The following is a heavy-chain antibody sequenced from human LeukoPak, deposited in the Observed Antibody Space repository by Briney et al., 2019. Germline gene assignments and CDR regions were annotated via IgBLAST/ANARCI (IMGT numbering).Heavy chain of an antibody. V-gene: IGHV4-34*01. CDR1: GGSFSGYY. CDR3: ARVPSWGALDY. D-gene: IGHD3-16*01. Sequence: PSETLSLTCAVCGGSFSGYYWSWIRQPPGKGLEWIGEINHSGSTNYNPSLKSRVTISVDTSKNQFSLKLSSVTAADTAVHYCARVPSWGALDYWGQGTLVTVSS. CDR2: INHSGST. J-gene: IGHJ4*02.